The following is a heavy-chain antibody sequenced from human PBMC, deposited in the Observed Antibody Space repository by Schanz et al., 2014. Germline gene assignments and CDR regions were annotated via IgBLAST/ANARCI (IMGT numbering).Heavy chain of an antibody. Sequence: QVQLVESGGGVVQPGRSLRLSCAASGFTFSNFGLHWVRQAPGKGLNWVAVISSDGTNKYYADSVQGRFTLSKDFSKDTLDLQLTSLRPEDTAVDYCARLATSKSRLGDAVDIWGQGTMVTVSS. D-gene: IGHD6-6*01. J-gene: IGHJ3*02. CDR1: GFTFSNFG. CDR2: ISSDGTNK. V-gene: IGHV3-30*03. CDR3: ARLATSKSRLGDAVDI.